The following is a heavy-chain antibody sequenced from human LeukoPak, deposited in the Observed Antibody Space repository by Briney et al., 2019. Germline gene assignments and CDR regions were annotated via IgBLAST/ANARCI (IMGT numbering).Heavy chain of an antibody. CDR1: GGSISSYY. J-gene: IGHJ4*02. D-gene: IGHD3-3*01. CDR3: ASIVIRVGVVISN. V-gene: IGHV4-59*01. CDR2: IYYSGST. Sequence: SETLSLTCTVSGGSISSYYWSWIRQPPGKGLEWIGYIYYSGSTNYNPSLKSRVTISVDTSKNQFSLKLSSVTAADTAVYYCASIVIRVGVVISNWGQGTLVTVSS.